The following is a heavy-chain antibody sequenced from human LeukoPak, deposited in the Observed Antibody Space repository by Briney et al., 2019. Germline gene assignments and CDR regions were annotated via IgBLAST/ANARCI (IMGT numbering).Heavy chain of an antibody. V-gene: IGHV3-48*02. CDR3: ARDPRV. CDR1: GFTFSSYS. J-gene: IGHJ4*02. Sequence: GGSLRLSRSASGFTFSSYSMNWVGQAAGKGLDVVSYISSTSSNIYYPDVVQGRFTISRYNVKKPLYLQMDSLRDDDRAVYYCARDPRVWGQGTLVIVSS. CDR2: ISSTSSNI.